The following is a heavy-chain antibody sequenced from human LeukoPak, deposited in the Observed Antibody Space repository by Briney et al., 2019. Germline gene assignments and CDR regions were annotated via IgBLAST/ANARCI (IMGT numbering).Heavy chain of an antibody. CDR2: ISGSGGST. Sequence: GGSLRLSCAASGFTFSSYAMSWVRQAPGKGLEWVSDISGSGGSTYYADSVKGRFTISRDNSKNTLYLQMNSLRAEDTAVYYCANLVYYDYVWGSYRFTPTFDYWGQGTLVTVSS. CDR3: ANLVYYDYVWGSYRFTPTFDY. V-gene: IGHV3-23*01. J-gene: IGHJ4*02. D-gene: IGHD3-16*02. CDR1: GFTFSSYA.